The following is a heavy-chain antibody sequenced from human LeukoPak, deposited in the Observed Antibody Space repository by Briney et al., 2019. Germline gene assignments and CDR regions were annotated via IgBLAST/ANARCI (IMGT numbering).Heavy chain of an antibody. D-gene: IGHD6-13*01. CDR2: IYYSGST. J-gene: IGHJ3*02. CDR1: GGSISSYY. CDR3: AGINSSSWYSVAFDI. V-gene: IGHV4-59*01. Sequence: PSETLSLTCTVSGGSISSYYWSWIRQPPGKGLEWIGCIYYSGSTKYNPSLKSRVTISVDTSKNQFSLKLSSVTAADTAVYYCAGINSSSWYSVAFDIWGQGTMVTVSS.